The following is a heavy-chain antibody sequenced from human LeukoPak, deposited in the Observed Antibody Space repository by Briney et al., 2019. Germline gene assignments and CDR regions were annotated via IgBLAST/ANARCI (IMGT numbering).Heavy chain of an antibody. V-gene: IGHV3-21*01. Sequence: TGGSLRPSCAASGFTFSSYSMNWVRQAPGKGLEWVSSISSSSSYIYYADSVKGRFTISRDNAKNSLYLQMNSLRAEDTAVYYCARTKYYYDSSGYYGAFDIWGQGTMVTVSS. CDR1: GFTFSSYS. D-gene: IGHD3-22*01. CDR3: ARTKYYYDSSGYYGAFDI. CDR2: ISSSSSYI. J-gene: IGHJ3*02.